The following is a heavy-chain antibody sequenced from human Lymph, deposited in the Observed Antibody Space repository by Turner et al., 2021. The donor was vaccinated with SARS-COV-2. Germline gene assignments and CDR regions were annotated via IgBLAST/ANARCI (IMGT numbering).Heavy chain of an antibody. V-gene: IGHV3-21*01. J-gene: IGHJ4*02. CDR2: ISSSSSYI. Sequence: EVQLVESGGGLVKPGGSLRLSCAASGFTFSTYSRNWVRQARGKGLEWISSISSSSSYIYYADSVKGRFTIARDDAKNALYLQMNSLRAEDTAVYYCARDIPTTADYFDYWGQGTLVTVSS. CDR3: ARDIPTTADYFDY. CDR1: GFTFSTYS. D-gene: IGHD4-17*01.